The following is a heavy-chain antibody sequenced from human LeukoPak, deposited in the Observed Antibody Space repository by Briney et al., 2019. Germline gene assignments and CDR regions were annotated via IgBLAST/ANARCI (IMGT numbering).Heavy chain of an antibody. CDR2: IYYSGST. CDR1: GGSISSGDYY. J-gene: IGHJ5*02. CDR3: ARGQQLIRFDP. Sequence: SETLSLTCTVSGGSISSGDYYWRWIRQPPGKGLEWIGYIYYSGSTYYNPSLKSRVTISVNTSKNQFSLKLSSVTAADTAVYYCARGQQLIRFDPWGQGTLVTVSS. D-gene: IGHD6-13*01. V-gene: IGHV4-30-4*01.